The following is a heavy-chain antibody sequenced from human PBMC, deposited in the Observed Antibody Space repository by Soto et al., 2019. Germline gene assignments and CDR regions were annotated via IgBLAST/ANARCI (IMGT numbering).Heavy chain of an antibody. Sequence: GGSLRLSCAACGFTFGSSGIHWVRQAPGKGLEWVAVISYDGSNKFYADSVKGRFTISRDNFRNTLYLEMNRLRAEDTAVYSFSKEFNPWNYFHYSGQRTLVAVSS. V-gene: IGHV3-30*18. D-gene: IGHD1-1*01. J-gene: IGHJ4*02. CDR3: SKEFNPWNYFHY. CDR2: ISYDGSNK. CDR1: GFTFGSSG.